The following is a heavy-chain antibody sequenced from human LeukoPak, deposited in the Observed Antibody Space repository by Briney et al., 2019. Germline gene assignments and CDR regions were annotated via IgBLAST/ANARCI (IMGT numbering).Heavy chain of an antibody. CDR2: ISSSSHI. CDR1: GFTFSSYS. V-gene: IGHV3-21*01. Sequence: GGSLRLSCAASGFTFSSYSMNWVRQAPGKGLEWVSSISSSSHIYYADSVKGRFTISRDNAKNSLYLQMNSLRAEDTAVYYCARELLGGDCYTDWGQGTLVTVSS. CDR3: ARELLGGDCYTD. D-gene: IGHD2-21*02. J-gene: IGHJ4*02.